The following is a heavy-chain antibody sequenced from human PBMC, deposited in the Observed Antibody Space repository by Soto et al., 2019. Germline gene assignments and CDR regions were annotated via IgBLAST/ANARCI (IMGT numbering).Heavy chain of an antibody. CDR2: IKEDGSEK. Sequence: PGGSLRLSCACADSGFTFSRHWMSWVRQAPGKGLEWVANIKEDGSEKNYVDSVKGRFTISRDNAKNSLYLQMNSLRADDTAVYYCARGDIWGPGTLVTVSS. CDR3: ARGDI. CDR1: GFTFSRHW. J-gene: IGHJ4*02. V-gene: IGHV3-7*01. D-gene: IGHD3-16*01.